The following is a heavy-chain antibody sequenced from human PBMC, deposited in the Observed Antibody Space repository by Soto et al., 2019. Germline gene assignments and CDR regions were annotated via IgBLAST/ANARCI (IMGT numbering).Heavy chain of an antibody. Sequence: GGSLRLSCAASGFTFDDYTMHWVRQAPGKGLEWVSLISWDGGSTYYADSVKGRFTISRDNSKNSLYLQMNSLRTEDTALYYWAKLSCGCGSCAGAYYYYYYGLDGWGQGITVTVSS. CDR3: AKLSCGCGSCAGAYYYYYYGLDG. J-gene: IGHJ6*02. CDR1: GFTFDDYT. D-gene: IGHD3-16*01. CDR2: ISWDGGST. V-gene: IGHV3-43*01.